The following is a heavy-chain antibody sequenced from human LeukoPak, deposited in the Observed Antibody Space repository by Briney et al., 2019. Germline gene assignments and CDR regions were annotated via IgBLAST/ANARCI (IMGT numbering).Heavy chain of an antibody. D-gene: IGHD4-17*01. J-gene: IGHJ4*02. CDR1: GFIFGSYG. Sequence: GGSLRLSCAASGFIFGSYGMHSVRQAPVKGLEWVAFTPYHGVSRYYTESVKGRFTISRDNSKSTLYLQMNSLRIEDTAVYYCAKDRHGDYTSDYWGQGTLVIVSS. CDR2: TPYHGVSR. V-gene: IGHV3-30*02. CDR3: AKDRHGDYTSDY.